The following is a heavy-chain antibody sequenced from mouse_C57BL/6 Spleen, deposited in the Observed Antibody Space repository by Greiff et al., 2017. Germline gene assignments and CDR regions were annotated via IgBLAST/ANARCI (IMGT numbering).Heavy chain of an antibody. CDR2: IHPNSGST. J-gene: IGHJ2*01. Sequence: VQLKQPGAELVKPGASVKLSCKASGYTFTSYWMHWVKQRPGQGLEWIGMIHPNSGSTNYNEKFKSKATLTVDKSSSTAYMQLSSLTSEDSAVYYCARSPITTVVNYWGQGTTLTVSS. D-gene: IGHD1-1*01. CDR1: GYTFTSYW. CDR3: ARSPITTVVNY. V-gene: IGHV1-64*01.